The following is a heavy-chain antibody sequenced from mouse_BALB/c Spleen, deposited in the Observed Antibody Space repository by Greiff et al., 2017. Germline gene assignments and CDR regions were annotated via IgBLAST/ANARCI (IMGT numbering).Heavy chain of an antibody. CDR2: IDPANGNT. J-gene: IGHJ4*01. V-gene: IGHV14-3*02. CDR3: AECDYSDYYAMDY. CDR1: GFNIKDTY. Sequence: VQLQQSGAELVKPGASVKLSCTASGFNIKDTYMHWVQQRPEQGLEWIGRIDPANGNTKYDPKFQGKATRTADTSSNTAYQKHSILTSEDTADYYCAECDYSDYYAMDYWGQGTSVTVSS. D-gene: IGHD2-13*01.